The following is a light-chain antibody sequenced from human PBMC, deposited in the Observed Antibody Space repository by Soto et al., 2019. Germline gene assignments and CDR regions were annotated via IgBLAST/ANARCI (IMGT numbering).Light chain of an antibody. CDR3: VQFSHFPRT. Sequence: DIVLTQTPLSSPVTLGQPASISCRSSQSLVYSDGNTYLSWLQQRPGQPLRLLIYQISNRFSGVPDRFSGSGAGTDFTLKISRVEAEDVGVYSCVQFSHFPRTFGQGTKVEIK. J-gene: IGKJ1*01. CDR1: QSLVYSDGNTY. CDR2: QIS. V-gene: IGKV2-24*01.